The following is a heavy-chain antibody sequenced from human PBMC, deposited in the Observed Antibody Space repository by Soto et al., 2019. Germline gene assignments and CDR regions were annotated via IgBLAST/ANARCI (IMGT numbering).Heavy chain of an antibody. CDR2: IYYSGST. V-gene: IGHV4-59*01. D-gene: IGHD6-19*01. CDR1: GGSISSYY. J-gene: IGHJ4*02. Sequence: SETLSLTCTVSGGSISSYYWSWIRQPPGKGLEWIGYIYYSGSTNYNPSLKSRVTISVDTSKNQFSLKLSSVTAADTAVYYCASLYSSGWYVVDYWGQGTLVTVSS. CDR3: ASLYSSGWYVVDY.